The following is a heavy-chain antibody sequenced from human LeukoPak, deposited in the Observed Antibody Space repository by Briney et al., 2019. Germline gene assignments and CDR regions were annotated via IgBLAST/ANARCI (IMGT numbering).Heavy chain of an antibody. D-gene: IGHD1-26*01. CDR3: ARDAGAGWELLGRNDY. J-gene: IGHJ4*02. CDR1: GGSISSSSYY. CDR2: IYYSGST. Sequence: SETLSLTCTVSGGSISSSSYYWGWIRQPPGKGLEWIGSIYYSGSTYYNPSLKSRVTISVDTSKNQFSLKLSSVTAADTAMYYCARDAGAGWELLGRNDYWGQGTLVTVSS. V-gene: IGHV4-39*02.